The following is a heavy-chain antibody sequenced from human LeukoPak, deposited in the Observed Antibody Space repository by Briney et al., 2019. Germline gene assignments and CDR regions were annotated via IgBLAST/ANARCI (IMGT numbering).Heavy chain of an antibody. CDR1: GGSISDYY. Sequence: SETLSLTCTVSGGSISDYYWSWIRQPPGKGLEWIGYIFFTGDSNYNPSLQSRVTMSVDTSKSQFSLKLTSVTAADTAVYYCARDKYYYDSSADAFDIWGQGTVVTVSS. J-gene: IGHJ3*02. CDR3: ARDKYYYDSSADAFDI. D-gene: IGHD3-22*01. V-gene: IGHV4-59*12. CDR2: IFFTGDS.